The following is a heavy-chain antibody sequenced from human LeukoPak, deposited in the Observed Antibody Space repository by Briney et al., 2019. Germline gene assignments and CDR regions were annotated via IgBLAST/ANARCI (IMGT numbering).Heavy chain of an antibody. CDR1: GYTFTSYD. Sequence: GASVKLSCTASGYTFTSYDINWVRHATGQGLEWMGWMNPNSGNTGYAQTFQGRVTMTRNTSISTAYMELSSLRSEDTAVDYCARGVLVYDFWSGSRPNLDYWGQGTLVTVSS. D-gene: IGHD3-3*01. CDR2: MNPNSGNT. V-gene: IGHV1-8*01. J-gene: IGHJ4*02. CDR3: ARGVLVYDFWSGSRPNLDY.